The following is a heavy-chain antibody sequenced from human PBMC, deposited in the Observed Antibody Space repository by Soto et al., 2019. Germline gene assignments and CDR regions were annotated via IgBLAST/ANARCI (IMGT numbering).Heavy chain of an antibody. J-gene: IGHJ6*02. CDR2: IYYSGST. D-gene: IGHD2-2*02. V-gene: IGHV4-59*01. CDR3: AGDIVVVPAAIGVNYYYYGMDV. CDR1: GGSISSYY. Sequence: PSETLSLTCTVSGGSISSYYWSWIRQPPGKGLEWIGYIYYSGSTNYNPSLKSRVTISVDTSKNQFSLKLSSVTAADTAVYYCAGDIVVVPAAIGVNYYYYGMDVWGQGTTVTVSS.